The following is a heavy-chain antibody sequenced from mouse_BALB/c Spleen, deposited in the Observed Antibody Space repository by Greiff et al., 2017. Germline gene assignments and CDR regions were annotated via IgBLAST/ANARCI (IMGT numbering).Heavy chain of an antibody. CDR2: ISSGSSTI. CDR3: ARWVRLGYYYAMDY. J-gene: IGHJ4*01. CDR1: GFTFSSFG. Sequence: EVMLVESGGGLVQPGGSRKLSCAASGFTFSSFGMHWVRQAPEKGLEWVAYISSGSSTIYYADTVKGRFTISRDNPKNTLFLQMTSLRSEDTAMYYCARWVRLGYYYAMDYWGQGTSVTVSS. D-gene: IGHD2-14*01. V-gene: IGHV5-17*02.